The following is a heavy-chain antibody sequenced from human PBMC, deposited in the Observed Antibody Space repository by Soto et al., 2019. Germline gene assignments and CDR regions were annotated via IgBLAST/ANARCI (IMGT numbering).Heavy chain of an antibody. CDR3: ARDGYSYGYPFDY. D-gene: IGHD5-18*01. V-gene: IGHV4-59*01. Sequence: SETLSLTCTVSGGSISSYYCGWIRQPPGKGLEWIGYIYYSGSTNYNPSLKSRVTISVDTSKNQFSLKLSSVTAADTAVYYCARDGYSYGYPFDYWGQGTLVTVS. J-gene: IGHJ4*02. CDR2: IYYSGST. CDR1: GGSISSYY.